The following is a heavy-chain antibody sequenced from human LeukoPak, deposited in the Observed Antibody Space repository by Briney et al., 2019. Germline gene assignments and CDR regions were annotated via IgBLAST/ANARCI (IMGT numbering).Heavy chain of an antibody. CDR3: ARVGSKSGWYYYYYMDV. D-gene: IGHD2-15*01. CDR2: IYYSGST. Sequence: PSETLSLTCTVSGGSILSSSYYWGWIRQPPGKGLEWIGSIYYSGSTYYNPSLKSRVTISVDTSKNQFSLKLSSVTAADTAVYYCARVGSKSGWYYYYYMDVWGKGTTVTVSS. CDR1: GGSILSSSYY. V-gene: IGHV4-39*07. J-gene: IGHJ6*03.